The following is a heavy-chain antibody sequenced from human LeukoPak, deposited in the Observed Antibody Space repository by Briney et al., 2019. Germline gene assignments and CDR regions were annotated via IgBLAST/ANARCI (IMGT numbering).Heavy chain of an antibody. CDR1: GYTFTGYY. D-gene: IGHD5/OR15-5a*01. CDR2: INPNSGGT. J-gene: IGHJ5*02. CDR3: ARGYSVYDPGPYNWFDP. Sequence: ASVKVSCKASGYTFTGYYMHWVRQAPGQGLEWMGWINPNSGGTNYAQKFQGRVTMTRDTSISTAYMELSRPRSDDTAVYYCARGYSVYDPGPYNWFDPWGQGTLVTVSS. V-gene: IGHV1-2*02.